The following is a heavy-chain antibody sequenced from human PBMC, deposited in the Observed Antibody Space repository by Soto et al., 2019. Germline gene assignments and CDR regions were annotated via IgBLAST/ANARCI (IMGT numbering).Heavy chain of an antibody. CDR1: GFTFSSYG. D-gene: IGHD4-17*01. J-gene: IGHJ6*02. V-gene: IGHV3-30*18. Sequence: HVQLVESGGGVVQPGRSLRLSCAASGFTFSSYGMHWVRQAPGKGLEWVAVISYDGSNKYYADSVKGRFTISRDNSKNTLYLQMNSLRAEDTAVYYCAKGNYGDYVTNYGMDVWGQGTTVTVSS. CDR3: AKGNYGDYVTNYGMDV. CDR2: ISYDGSNK.